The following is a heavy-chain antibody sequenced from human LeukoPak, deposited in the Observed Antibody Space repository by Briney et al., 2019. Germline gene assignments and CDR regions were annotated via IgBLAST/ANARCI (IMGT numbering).Heavy chain of an antibody. CDR1: GDSISSSSYY. CDR2: IYYSGST. Sequence: SETLSLTCTVSGDSISSSSYYWGWIRQPPGKGLEWIGTIYYSGSTFYNPSLKSRVTISVDTSKNQFSLKLSSVTAADTAVYYCAGSLRHGYCSGGICYYFDYWGQGTLVTVSS. CDR3: AGSLRHGYCSGGICYYFDY. D-gene: IGHD2-15*01. J-gene: IGHJ4*02. V-gene: IGHV4-39*01.